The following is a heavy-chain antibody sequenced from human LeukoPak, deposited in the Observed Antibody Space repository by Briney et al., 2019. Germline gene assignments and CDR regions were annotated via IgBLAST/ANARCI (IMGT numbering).Heavy chain of an antibody. CDR1: GFTFSSYE. CDR3: ARDPSLAVAGFFDY. J-gene: IGHJ4*02. V-gene: IGHV3-48*03. D-gene: IGHD6-19*01. Sequence: GGSLRLSCAASGFTFSSYEMNWVRQAPGKGLEWVSYISSSGSTIYYADSVKGRFTISRDSAKNSLYLQMNSLRAEDTAVYYCARDPSLAVAGFFDYWGQGTLATVSS. CDR2: ISSSGSTI.